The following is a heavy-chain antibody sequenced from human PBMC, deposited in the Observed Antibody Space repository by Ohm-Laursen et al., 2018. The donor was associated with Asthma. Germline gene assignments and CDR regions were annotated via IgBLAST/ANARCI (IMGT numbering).Heavy chain of an antibody. CDR3: VTDAWWSYVH. D-gene: IGHD1-26*01. Sequence: SLRLSCTASGVAFTDSWMSWVRQLPGGSLEWVAKVNPLGYEKYYMDSVRGRFTVSRDDAKNSLYLEMNSLRVEDTAVYYCVTDAWWSYVHWGLGTLVTVSS. CDR1: GVAFTDSW. J-gene: IGHJ4*02. CDR2: VNPLGYEK. V-gene: IGHV3-7*01.